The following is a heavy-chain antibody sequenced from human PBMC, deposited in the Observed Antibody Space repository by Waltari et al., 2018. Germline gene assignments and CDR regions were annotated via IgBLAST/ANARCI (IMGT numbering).Heavy chain of an antibody. V-gene: IGHV3-30*02. CDR2: LHYEGYDT. CDR3: ANNPYCFNGHCLREFDY. CDR1: GFPRRHYG. J-gene: IGHJ4*02. D-gene: IGHD2-21*02. Sequence: QVQLVESGGRVVQPGGSLRLSCAASGFPRRHYGLLWVRQAPGKGLESVAFLHYEGYDTFYADAVKGRFTISRDTSTNTLFLLMNSLRPEDTAVYYCANNPYCFNGHCLREFDYWGQGTLVTVSS.